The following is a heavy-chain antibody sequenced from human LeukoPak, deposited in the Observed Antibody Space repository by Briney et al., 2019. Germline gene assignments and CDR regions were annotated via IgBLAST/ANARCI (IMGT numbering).Heavy chain of an antibody. CDR2: ISLSSDRI. Sequence: GGSLRLSCAASGFTFSSYSMNWVRQAPGKGLEWVSYISLSSDRICHADSVKGRFTISRDNSKNTLYLQMNSLRAEDTAVYYCAETMVRGVHQPYYFDYWGQGTLVTVSS. D-gene: IGHD3-10*01. CDR1: GFTFSSYS. V-gene: IGHV3-48*01. J-gene: IGHJ4*02. CDR3: AETMVRGVHQPYYFDY.